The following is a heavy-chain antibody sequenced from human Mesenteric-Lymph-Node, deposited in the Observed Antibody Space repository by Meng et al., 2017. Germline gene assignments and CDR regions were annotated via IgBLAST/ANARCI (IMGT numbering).Heavy chain of an antibody. CDR1: GGSISSGGYY. CDR2: IHSSGST. Sequence: QGRLQQRGPGLVKPPQTLSLTCTVSGGSISSGGYYWSWIRQHPGKGLEWIGYIHSSGSTYYNPSLRSRLTISVDTSKNQFSLKLSSVTAADTAVYYCARRRGGSGRDCWGQGTLVTVSS. J-gene: IGHJ4*02. V-gene: IGHV4-31*03. D-gene: IGHD3-10*01. CDR3: ARRRGGSGRDC.